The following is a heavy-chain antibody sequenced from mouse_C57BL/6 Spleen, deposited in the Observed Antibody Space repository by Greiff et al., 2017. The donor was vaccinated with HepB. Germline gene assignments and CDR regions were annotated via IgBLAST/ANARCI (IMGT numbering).Heavy chain of an antibody. CDR1: GYAFSSYW. CDR2: IYPGDGDT. J-gene: IGHJ2*01. Sequence: QVQLKESGAELVKPGASVKISCKASGYAFSSYWMNWVKQRPGKGLEWIGQIYPGDGDTNYNGKFKGKATLTADKSSSTAYMQLSSLTSEDSAVYFCARSFGPWYYGDWGQGTTLTVSS. V-gene: IGHV1-80*01. CDR3: ARSFGPWYYGD. D-gene: IGHD1-1*01.